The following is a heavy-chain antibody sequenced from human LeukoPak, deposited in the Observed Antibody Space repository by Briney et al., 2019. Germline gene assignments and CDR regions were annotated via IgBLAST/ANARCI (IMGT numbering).Heavy chain of an antibody. J-gene: IGHJ6*02. D-gene: IGHD1-1*01. V-gene: IGHV1-18*01. CDR1: GFTLTSYG. CDR3: AREENGNYYCGMDV. Sequence: ASVKVSCQASGFTLTSYGISWVRQAPGQGLEWMGRISAYNGNTNYAQKLQGRVTMTTDTSTSTAYMELRSLRSDDTAVYYCAREENGNYYCGMDVWGQGTTVTVSS. CDR2: ISAYNGNT.